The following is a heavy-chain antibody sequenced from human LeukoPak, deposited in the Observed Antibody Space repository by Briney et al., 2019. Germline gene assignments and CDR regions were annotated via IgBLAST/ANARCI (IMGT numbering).Heavy chain of an antibody. CDR3: ATRQYYYDSSGYRKHDAFDI. Sequence: GGSLRLSCAASGFTFSSYAMSWVRQAPGKGLEWVSAISGSGGSTYYADSVKGRFTISRDNAKNSLYLQMNSLRAEDTAVYYCATRQYYYDSSGYRKHDAFDIWGQGTMVTVSS. D-gene: IGHD3-22*01. CDR1: GFTFSSYA. J-gene: IGHJ3*02. CDR2: ISGSGGST. V-gene: IGHV3-23*01.